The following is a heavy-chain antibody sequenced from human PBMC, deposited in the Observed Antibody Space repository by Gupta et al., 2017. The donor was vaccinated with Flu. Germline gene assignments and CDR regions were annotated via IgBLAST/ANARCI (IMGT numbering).Heavy chain of an antibody. D-gene: IGHD2-15*01. V-gene: IGHV5-51*03. J-gene: IGHJ4*01. CDR2: IYPGDSDT. Sequence: EVQLVQSGAEVKKPGESLRISCKASGYSFTTYWIGWVRQMPGKGLEWMGIIYPGDSDTRYSPSFQGQVTISADKSISTAYLQWSSLKASDTAMYYCARGGGVVVAATPFDYWGHGTLVTVSS. CDR3: ARGGGVVVAATPFDY. CDR1: GYSFTTYW.